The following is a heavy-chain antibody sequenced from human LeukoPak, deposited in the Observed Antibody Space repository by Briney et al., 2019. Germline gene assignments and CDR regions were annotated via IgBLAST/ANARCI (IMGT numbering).Heavy chain of an antibody. J-gene: IGHJ3*02. CDR2: IIPIFGTA. V-gene: IGHV1-69*05. CDR3: ARVWEGASPGGDAFDI. CDR1: GGTFSSYA. Sequence: SSVKVSCKASGGTFSSYAISWVRQAPGQGLEWMGGIIPIFGTANYAQKFQGRVTITTDESTSTAYMELSSLRSDDTAVYYCARVWEGASPGGDAFDIWGQGTMVTVSS. D-gene: IGHD1-26*01.